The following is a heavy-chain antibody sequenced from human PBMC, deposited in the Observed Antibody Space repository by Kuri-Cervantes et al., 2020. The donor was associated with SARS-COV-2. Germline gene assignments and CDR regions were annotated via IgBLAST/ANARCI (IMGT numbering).Heavy chain of an antibody. D-gene: IGHD3-10*01. J-gene: IGHJ4*02. CDR3: ARGLYYYGSGSYYGTEGVPVGIDY. V-gene: IGHV1-69*13. CDR2: IIPIFGTA. Sequence: SVKVSCKASGGTFSSYAISWVRQAPGQGLEWMGGIIPIFGTANYAQKFQGRVTITADESTSTAYMELSSLRSEDTAVYYCARGLYYYGSGSYYGTEGVPVGIDYWGQGTLVTVPS. CDR1: GGTFSSYA.